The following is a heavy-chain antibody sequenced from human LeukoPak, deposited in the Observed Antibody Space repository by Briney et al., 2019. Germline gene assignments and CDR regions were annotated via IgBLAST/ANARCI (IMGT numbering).Heavy chain of an antibody. J-gene: IGHJ6*02. V-gene: IGHV6-1*01. CDR3: ARDFEDGPYYYYHGMDV. Sequence: SQTLSLTCAISGDSVSSNSAAWNWIRQSPSRGLEWLGRTYYRSKWYNDYAVSVKSRITINPDTSKNQFSLQLNSVTPEDMAVYYCARDFEDGPYYYYHGMDVWGQGTTVTVSS. CDR1: GDSVSSNSAA. CDR2: TYYRSKWYN. D-gene: IGHD3-9*01.